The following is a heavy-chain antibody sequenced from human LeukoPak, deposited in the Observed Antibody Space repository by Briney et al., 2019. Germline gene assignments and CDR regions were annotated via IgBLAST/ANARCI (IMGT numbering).Heavy chain of an antibody. CDR2: ISYDGSNK. CDR1: GFTFSSYS. D-gene: IGHD5-18*01. J-gene: IGHJ4*02. CDR3: AKGLDTAMVTY. V-gene: IGHV3-30*18. Sequence: GGSLRLSCAASGFTFSSYSMNWVRQAPGKGLEWVAVISYDGSNKYYADSVKGRFTISRDNSKNTLYLQMNSLRAEDTAVYYCAKGLDTAMVTYWGQGTLVTVSS.